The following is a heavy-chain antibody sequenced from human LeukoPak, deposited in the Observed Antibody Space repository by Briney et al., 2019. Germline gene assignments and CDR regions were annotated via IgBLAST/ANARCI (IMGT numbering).Heavy chain of an antibody. J-gene: IGHJ6*03. CDR2: IYYSGST. CDR1: GGSISSYY. V-gene: IGHV4-59*08. D-gene: IGHD3-22*01. Sequence: SETLSLTCTVSGGSISSYYWSWIRQPPGKGLEWIGYIYYSGSTNYNPSLKSRVTISVDTSKNQFSLKLSSVTAADTAVYYCARQYPYYYDSSGNHYYYYMDVWGKGTTVTVSS. CDR3: ARQYPYYYDSSGNHYYYYMDV.